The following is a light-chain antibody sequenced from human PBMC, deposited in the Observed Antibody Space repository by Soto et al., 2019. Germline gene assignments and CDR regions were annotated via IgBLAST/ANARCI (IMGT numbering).Light chain of an antibody. CDR3: MQALQTRLT. CDR2: LGS. J-gene: IGKJ4*01. V-gene: IGKV2-28*01. Sequence: DIVMTQSPLSLPVTPGEPASISCRSSQSLLHSNGYNYLDWYLQKPGQSPQLLIYLGSNRASGVPDRFSGSGSGTDFTLKINRVEAEDVGVYYCMQALQTRLTFGGGTKVEIK. CDR1: QSLLHSNGYNY.